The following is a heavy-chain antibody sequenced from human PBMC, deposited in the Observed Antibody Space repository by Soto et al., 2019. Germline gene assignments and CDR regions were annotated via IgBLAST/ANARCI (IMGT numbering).Heavy chain of an antibody. CDR1: GDSITRSGSY. CDR3: ARHNSNGVTAAFDS. D-gene: IGHD2-8*01. Sequence: PSETLSLTCSVSGDSITRSGSYWGWIRQAPGMGLEWIGTISNSRIIYYTPSLRGRLTLSVDTSKNQVSLRVSSVTAADTAVYYCARHNSNGVTAAFDSWGQGTLVTVSS. V-gene: IGHV4-39*01. J-gene: IGHJ5*01. CDR2: ISNSRII.